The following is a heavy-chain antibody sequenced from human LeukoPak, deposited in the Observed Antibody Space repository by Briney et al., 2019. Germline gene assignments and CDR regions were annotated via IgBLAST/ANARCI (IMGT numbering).Heavy chain of an antibody. CDR3: ANERGYSYGYPDY. J-gene: IGHJ4*02. V-gene: IGHV3-23*01. CDR1: GFTFSSYA. Sequence: GGSLRLSCAASGFTFSSYAMSWVRQAPGKGLEWVSAISGSGGSTYYADSVKGRFTISRDNSKNTLYLQMNSLKAEDTAVYYCANERGYSYGYPDYWGQGTLVTVSS. CDR2: ISGSGGST. D-gene: IGHD5-18*01.